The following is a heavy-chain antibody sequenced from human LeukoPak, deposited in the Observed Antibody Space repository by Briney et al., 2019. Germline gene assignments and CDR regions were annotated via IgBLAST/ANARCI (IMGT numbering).Heavy chain of an antibody. Sequence: SETLSLTCTVSGGSISRSSHYWGWIRQPPGKGLEWIGSFYYSGSTYYNPSLKSRVTISVDTSKNQFSLKLSSVTAADTAVYYCSRHEGSASYYYYWGQGAPVTVSS. J-gene: IGHJ4*02. V-gene: IGHV4-39*01. CDR3: SRHEGSASYYYY. CDR1: GGSISRSSHY. D-gene: IGHD2-2*01. CDR2: FYYSGST.